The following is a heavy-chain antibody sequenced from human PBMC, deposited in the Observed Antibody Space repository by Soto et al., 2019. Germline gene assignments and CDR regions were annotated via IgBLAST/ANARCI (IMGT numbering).Heavy chain of an antibody. D-gene: IGHD4-17*01. V-gene: IGHV1-2*04. CDR2: INPNTGGT. CDR1: GYPFNGYY. Sequence: QVQLVQSGAEVKEPGASVKVSCKTSGYPFNGYYVHWVRQAPGQGLEWMGWINPNTGGTKYSRKFQGWVTMTTDTSINTSHVELRSLKSDDTAVYYCARGDVTTVTTALDYLGQGTLVTVSS. CDR3: ARGDVTTVTTALDY. J-gene: IGHJ4*02.